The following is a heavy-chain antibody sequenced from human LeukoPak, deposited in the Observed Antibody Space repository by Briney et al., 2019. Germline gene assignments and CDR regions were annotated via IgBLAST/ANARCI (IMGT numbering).Heavy chain of an antibody. V-gene: IGHV1-18*01. J-gene: IGHJ4*02. Sequence: ASVKVSCKASGYTFTSYAMHWVRQAPGQGLEWMGWISSYNDNTNYAQKFQGRVTLTTDTSTSTAYMELRSLRSDDTAVYYCARQYYYDSSGLPDYWGQGTLVTVSS. CDR1: GYTFTSYA. D-gene: IGHD3-22*01. CDR3: ARQYYYDSSGLPDY. CDR2: ISSYNDNT.